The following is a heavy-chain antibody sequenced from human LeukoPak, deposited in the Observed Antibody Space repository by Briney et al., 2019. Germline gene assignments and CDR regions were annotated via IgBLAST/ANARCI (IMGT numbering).Heavy chain of an antibody. V-gene: IGHV3-9*01. D-gene: IGHD3-10*01. Sequence: AGGSLRLSCAASGFTFDDYAMHWVRQAPGKGLEWVSGISWNSGSIGYADSVKGRFTISRDNAKNSLYLQMNSLRAEDTALYYCAKDIRSSWFGELTSDYWGQGTLVTVSS. J-gene: IGHJ4*02. CDR3: AKDIRSSWFGELTSDY. CDR1: GFTFDDYA. CDR2: ISWNSGSI.